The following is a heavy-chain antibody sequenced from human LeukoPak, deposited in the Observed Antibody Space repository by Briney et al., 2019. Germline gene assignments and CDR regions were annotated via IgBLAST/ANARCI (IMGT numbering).Heavy chain of an antibody. Sequence: RSSETLSLTCTVSGYSISSGYYWSWIRQPPGKGLEWIGYIYYSGSTNYNPSLKSRVTISVDTSKNQFPLKLSSVTAADTAVYYCARDIGGTTDYWGQGTLVTVSS. V-gene: IGHV4-61*01. CDR1: GYSISSGYY. J-gene: IGHJ4*02. CDR2: IYYSGST. CDR3: ARDIGGTTDY. D-gene: IGHD4-11*01.